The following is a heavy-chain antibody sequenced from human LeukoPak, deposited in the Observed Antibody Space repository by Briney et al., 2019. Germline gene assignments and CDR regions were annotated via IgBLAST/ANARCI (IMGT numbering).Heavy chain of an antibody. D-gene: IGHD6-19*01. CDR3: ARHSSGWYIDY. Sequence: SETLSLTCAVYGGSFSGYYWSWIRQPPGKGLEWIGYIYYSGSTDYNPSLKSRVTISVDASKNQFSLKLNSVTAADTAVYYCARHSSGWYIDYWGQGTLVTVSS. CDR2: IYYSGST. V-gene: IGHV4-59*08. J-gene: IGHJ4*02. CDR1: GGSFSGYY.